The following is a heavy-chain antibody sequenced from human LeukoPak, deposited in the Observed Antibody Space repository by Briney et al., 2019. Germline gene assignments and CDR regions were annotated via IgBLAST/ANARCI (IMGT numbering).Heavy chain of an antibody. CDR1: GFTFSSNY. CDR3: ARDFKSYYDSSGYYEP. D-gene: IGHD3-22*01. J-gene: IGHJ5*02. CDR2: IYSGGST. Sequence: GGSLRLSCVASGFTFSSNYMSWVRQAPGKGLEWVSVIYSGGSTYYADSVKGRFTISKDNSKNTLYLQMNSLRAEDTAVYYCARDFKSYYDSSGYYEPWGQGTLVTVSS. V-gene: IGHV3-66*01.